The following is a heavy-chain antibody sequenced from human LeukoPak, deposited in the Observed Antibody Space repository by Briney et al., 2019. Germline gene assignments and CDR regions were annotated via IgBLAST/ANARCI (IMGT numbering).Heavy chain of an antibody. CDR2: ISGSGGNT. Sequence: GGSLRLSCAASGFTFSSYAMTWVRQAPGKGLEWVSAISGSGGNTYYADSVKGRFTISRDNSKNTLYLQMNSLRAEDTAVYYCAKDGSYDSSGYYAQPSDYWGQGALVTVSS. CDR3: AKDGSYDSSGYYAQPSDY. V-gene: IGHV3-23*01. D-gene: IGHD3-22*01. J-gene: IGHJ4*02. CDR1: GFTFSSYA.